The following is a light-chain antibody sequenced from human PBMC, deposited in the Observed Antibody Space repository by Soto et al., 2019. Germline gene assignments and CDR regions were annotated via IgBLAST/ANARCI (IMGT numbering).Light chain of an antibody. CDR1: QSVSNDF. CDR2: GAS. CDR3: QQYGSSPPRT. V-gene: IGKV3-20*01. J-gene: IGKJ1*01. Sequence: IELTQSPGILSLSPGDRTTISCRPSQSVSNDFLAWYQQKPGQAPRLLIYGASTRATDVPDRFSGSGSGADFTLSISRLEPEDFAVYYCQQYGSSPPRTFGQGTKVDIK.